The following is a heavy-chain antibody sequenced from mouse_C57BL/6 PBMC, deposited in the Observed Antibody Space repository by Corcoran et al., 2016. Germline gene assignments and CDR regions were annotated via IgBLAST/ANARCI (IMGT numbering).Heavy chain of an antibody. CDR3: ARSYYGSSYVFAY. CDR2: INPNNGGT. Sequence: EVQLQQSGPELVKPGASVKISCKASGYTFTDYYMNWVKQSHGKSLEWIGDINPNNGGTSYNQKFKGKATLTVDKSSSTAYMELRSLTSEDSAVYYCARSYYGSSYVFAYWGQGTLVTVSA. D-gene: IGHD1-1*01. CDR1: GYTFTDYY. J-gene: IGHJ3*01. V-gene: IGHV1-26*01.